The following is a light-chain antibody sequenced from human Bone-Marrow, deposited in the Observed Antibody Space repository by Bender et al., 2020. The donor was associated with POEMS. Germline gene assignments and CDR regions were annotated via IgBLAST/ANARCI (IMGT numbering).Light chain of an antibody. CDR2: GND. CDR3: SAWDGILNGWV. Sequence: SGSSSNIGGNAVNWWQQLPGTAPKLLIYGNDQRPSGVTDRFSGSKSGTSASLAISGLQSEDEADYFCSAWDGILNGWVFGGGTELTVL. V-gene: IGLV1-44*01. CDR1: SSNIGGNA. J-gene: IGLJ3*02.